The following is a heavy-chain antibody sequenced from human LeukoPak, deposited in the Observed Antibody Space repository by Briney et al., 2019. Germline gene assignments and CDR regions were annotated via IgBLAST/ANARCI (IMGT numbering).Heavy chain of an antibody. V-gene: IGHV3-13*01. D-gene: IGHD1-26*01. Sequence: GGSLRLSCAASGFTFKSYDMHWVRQAAGEGPEWVSAINTAGDTYYQGSVKGRFTISRENAKNSLYLQMNSLRAGDTAVYYCAREYSGSYGKDYWGQGTLVTVSS. J-gene: IGHJ4*02. CDR1: GFTFKSYD. CDR2: INTAGDT. CDR3: AREYSGSYGKDY.